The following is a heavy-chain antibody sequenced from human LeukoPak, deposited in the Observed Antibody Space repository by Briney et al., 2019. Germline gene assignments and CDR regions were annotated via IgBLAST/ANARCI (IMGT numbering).Heavy chain of an antibody. CDR2: ISSSSSYI. V-gene: IGHV3-21*04. CDR1: GFTFSSYS. J-gene: IGHJ4*02. D-gene: IGHD2-2*01. Sequence: GGSLRLSCAASGFTFSSYSMNWVRQAPGKGLEWVSSISSSSSYIYYADSVKGRFTISRDNSKNTLYLQMNSLRAEDTAVYYCAKLLGYCSSTSCYDWGQGTLVTVSS. CDR3: AKLLGYCSSTSCYD.